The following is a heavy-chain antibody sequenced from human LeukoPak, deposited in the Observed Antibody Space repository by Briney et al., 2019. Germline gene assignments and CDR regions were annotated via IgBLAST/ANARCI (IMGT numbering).Heavy chain of an antibody. D-gene: IGHD1-26*01. J-gene: IGHJ4*02. CDR1: GGSISSSSYY. Sequence: SETLSLTCTVSGGSISSSSYYWGWIRQPPGKGLEWIGSIYYSGSTYYNPSLKSRVTISVDTSKNQFSLKLSSVTAADTAVYYCARGTWELYYFDYWGQGTLVTVSS. V-gene: IGHV4-39*07. CDR3: ARGTWELYYFDY. CDR2: IYYSGST.